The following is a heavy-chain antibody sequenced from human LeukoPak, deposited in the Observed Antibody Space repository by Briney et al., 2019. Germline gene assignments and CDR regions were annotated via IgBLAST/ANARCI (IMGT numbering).Heavy chain of an antibody. V-gene: IGHV4-61*02. Sequence: SETLSLTCTVSGGSISSGSYYWSWIRQPAGKGLGWIGRIYTGGSTNYNPSLKSRVTISVDTSKNQFSLKLSSVTAADTAVYYCARLMGVATLRGLAFDIWGQGTMVTVSS. CDR2: IYTGGST. CDR1: GGSISSGSYY. D-gene: IGHD5-12*01. CDR3: ARLMGVATLRGLAFDI. J-gene: IGHJ3*02.